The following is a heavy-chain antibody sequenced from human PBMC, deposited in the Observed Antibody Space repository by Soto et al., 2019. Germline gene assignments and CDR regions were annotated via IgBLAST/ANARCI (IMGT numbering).Heavy chain of an antibody. V-gene: IGHV3-30*18. CDR2: VSHDGRNT. J-gene: IGHJ4*02. CDR1: GFTFSDYA. Sequence: VQLVESGGGVVQPGRSLRLSCAASGFTFSDYAMHWVRQAPCKGLEWVAVVSHDGRNTHYSDSVKGRFTISRDSSKNTVSLEMTSLRAEDTAVYYCAKVGRQWLVTSDFNYWGQGALVTVSS. CDR3: AKVGRQWLVTSDFNY. D-gene: IGHD6-19*01.